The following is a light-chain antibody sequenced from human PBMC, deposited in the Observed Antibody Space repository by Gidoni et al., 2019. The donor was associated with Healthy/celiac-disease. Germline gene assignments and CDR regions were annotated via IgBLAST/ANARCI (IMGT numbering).Light chain of an antibody. J-gene: IGLJ1*01. CDR2: GNS. Sequence: QSVLTQPPSVSGAPGQRVTISCTGSSSNIGAGYDVHWYQQLPGTAPKLLIYGNSNRPSGVPDRCSGSKSGTSASLAITGLQAEDEADYYCQSYDSSLSGWGVFGTGTKVTVL. CDR3: QSYDSSLSGWGV. CDR1: SSNIGAGYD. V-gene: IGLV1-40*01.